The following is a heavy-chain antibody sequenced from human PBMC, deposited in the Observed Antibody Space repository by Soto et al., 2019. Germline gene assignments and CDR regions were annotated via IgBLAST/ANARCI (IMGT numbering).Heavy chain of an antibody. Sequence: QVQLVQSGAEVKKPGASVKVSCKASGYTFTSYDIKWVRQATGQGLMWMGWMYPNSGNAGYAQKFQGRVTVTRNTSISTAYMELSILRSDDTAVYYCARGSDYGDGVAFDIWGQGTMVTVSS. CDR3: ARGSDYGDGVAFDI. V-gene: IGHV1-8*01. CDR2: MYPNSGNA. CDR1: GYTFTSYD. J-gene: IGHJ3*02. D-gene: IGHD4-17*01.